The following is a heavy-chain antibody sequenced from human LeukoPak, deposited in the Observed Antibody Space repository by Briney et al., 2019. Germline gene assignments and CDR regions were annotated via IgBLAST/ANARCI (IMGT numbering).Heavy chain of an antibody. Sequence: ASVKVSCKASGHTFTGYYMHWVRQAPGQGLEWMGWINPNSGGTNYAQKFQGRVTMTRDTSISTAYMELSRLRSDDTAVYYCAREWVQLDAFDIWGQGTMVTVSS. CDR2: INPNSGGT. CDR3: AREWVQLDAFDI. CDR1: GHTFTGYY. V-gene: IGHV1-2*02. D-gene: IGHD5-18*01. J-gene: IGHJ3*02.